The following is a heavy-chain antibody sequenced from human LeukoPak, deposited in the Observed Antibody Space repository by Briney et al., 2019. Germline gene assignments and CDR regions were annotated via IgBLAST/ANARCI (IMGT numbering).Heavy chain of an antibody. CDR2: IWSDGSHK. Sequence: PGRSLRLSCAASGFPFSHYGILWVRQPPGKGLEWVAVIWSDGSHKYYADSVKGRFTISRDNSKNTLYLQMNSLRAEDTAVYSCARASGPFDYWGQGTLVTVSS. V-gene: IGHV3-33*01. J-gene: IGHJ4*02. CDR1: GFPFSHYG. D-gene: IGHD3-10*01. CDR3: ARASGPFDY.